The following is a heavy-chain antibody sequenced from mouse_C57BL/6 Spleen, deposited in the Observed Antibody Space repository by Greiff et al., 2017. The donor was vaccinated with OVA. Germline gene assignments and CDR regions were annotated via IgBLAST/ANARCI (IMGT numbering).Heavy chain of an antibody. CDR3: ESIYYDYDYFDY. V-gene: IGHV1-72*01. Sequence: QVQLQQPGAELVKPGASVKLSCKASGYTFTSYWMHWVKQRPGRGLEWIGRIDPNSGGTKYNEKFKSKATLTVDKPSSTAYMRLSSLTSEDSAVYYCESIYYDYDYFDYWGQGTTLTVSS. D-gene: IGHD2-4*01. CDR1: GYTFTSYW. J-gene: IGHJ2*01. CDR2: IDPNSGGT.